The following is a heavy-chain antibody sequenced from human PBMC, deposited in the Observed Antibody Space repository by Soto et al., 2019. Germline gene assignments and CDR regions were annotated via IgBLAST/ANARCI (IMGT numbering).Heavy chain of an antibody. J-gene: IGHJ4*02. CDR1: GGSISSGDYY. D-gene: IGHD1-7*01. Sequence: PSETLSLTCTVSGGSISSGDYYWSWIRQPPGKGLEWIGYIYYSGSTYYNPSLKSRVTISVDTSKNQFSLKLSSVTAADTAVYYCARGLELRAREYYFDYWGQGTLVTSPQ. CDR3: ARGLELRAREYYFDY. CDR2: IYYSGST. V-gene: IGHV4-30-4*01.